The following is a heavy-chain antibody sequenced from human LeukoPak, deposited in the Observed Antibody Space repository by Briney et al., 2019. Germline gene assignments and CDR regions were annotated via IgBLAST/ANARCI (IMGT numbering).Heavy chain of an antibody. V-gene: IGHV4-39*07. J-gene: IGHJ4*02. D-gene: IGHD2-15*01. CDR3: AGDRNKWWFYY. Sequence: PSETLSLTCAVSGGSISSSSYYWGLIRQPPGKGLEWIGSIYYSGSTYYNPSLKSRVTISVDTSKNQFSLKLSSVTAADTAVYYCAGDRNKWWFYYWGQGTLDTVSS. CDR2: IYYSGST. CDR1: GGSISSSSYY.